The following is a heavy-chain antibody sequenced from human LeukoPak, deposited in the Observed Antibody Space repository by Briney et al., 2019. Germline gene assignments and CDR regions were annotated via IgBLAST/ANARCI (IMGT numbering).Heavy chain of an antibody. CDR1: GFTFSSYA. V-gene: IGHV3-30-3*01. J-gene: IGHJ4*02. CDR2: ISYDGSNK. CDR3: AKGYCSSTSCYSGLD. Sequence: SGGSLRLSCAASGFTFSSYAMHWVRQAPGKGLEWVAVISYDGSNKYYADSVKGRFTISRDNSKNTLYLQMNSLRAEDTAVYYCAKGYCSSTSCYSGLDWGQGTLVTVSS. D-gene: IGHD2-2*01.